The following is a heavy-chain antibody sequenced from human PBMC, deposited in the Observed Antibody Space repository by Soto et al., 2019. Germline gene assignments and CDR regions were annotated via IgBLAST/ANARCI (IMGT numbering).Heavy chain of an antibody. CDR2: IIPLFGTI. J-gene: IGHJ4*02. CDR1: GVTFSSYA. D-gene: IGHD4-17*01. CDR3: ARGLVTSTVVSKGYCDT. V-gene: IGHV1-69*18. Sequence: QVQLVQSGAEVRKPGSSVKVSCKASGVTFSSYAISWVRQAPGQGLEWMGKIIPLFGTINYAQKFQDRVTITADESTSTAYMELSSLRSEDTAVYYCARGLVTSTVVSKGYCDTGGQGTRVTVSS.